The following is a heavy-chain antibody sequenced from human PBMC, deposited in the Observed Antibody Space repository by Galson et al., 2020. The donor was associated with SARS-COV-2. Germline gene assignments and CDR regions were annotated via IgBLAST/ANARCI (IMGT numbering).Heavy chain of an antibody. CDR1: GFTFSSYA. V-gene: IGHV3-30*04. D-gene: IGHD2-8*01. Sequence: GSLRLSCAASGFTFSSYAMHWVRQAPGKGLEWVAVISYDGSNKYYADSVKGRFTISRDNSKNTLYLQMNSLRAEDTAVYYCASSLILSFDYWGQGTLVTVSS. CDR2: ISYDGSNK. CDR3: ASSLILSFDY. J-gene: IGHJ4*02.